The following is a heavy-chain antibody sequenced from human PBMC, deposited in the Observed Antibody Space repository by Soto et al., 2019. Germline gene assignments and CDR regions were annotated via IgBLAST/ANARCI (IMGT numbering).Heavy chain of an antibody. CDR2: ISYDGSNK. D-gene: IGHD6-13*01. Sequence: GGSLRLSCAASGFTFSSYGMHWVRQAPGKGLEWVAVISYDGSNKYYADSVKGRFTISRDNSKNRLYLQMNSLRAEDTAVYYCAKETLGIRDGVDAFDIWGQGTMVTVSS. J-gene: IGHJ3*02. CDR3: AKETLGIRDGVDAFDI. CDR1: GFTFSSYG. V-gene: IGHV3-30*18.